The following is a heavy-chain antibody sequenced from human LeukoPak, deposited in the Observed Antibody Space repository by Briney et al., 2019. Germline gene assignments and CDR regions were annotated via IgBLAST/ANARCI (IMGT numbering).Heavy chain of an antibody. CDR1: GFTFSSYE. CDR2: ISNSGSTI. CDR3: ARPHYDFWSGYSYFDL. D-gene: IGHD3-3*01. Sequence: PGGSLRLSCAASGFTFSSYEMNWVRQAPGKGLEWVSYISNSGSTIYYADSVKGRFTISRDNAKNSLYLQMNSLRAEDTAVYYCARPHYDFWSGYSYFDLWGRGTLVTVSS. V-gene: IGHV3-48*03. J-gene: IGHJ2*01.